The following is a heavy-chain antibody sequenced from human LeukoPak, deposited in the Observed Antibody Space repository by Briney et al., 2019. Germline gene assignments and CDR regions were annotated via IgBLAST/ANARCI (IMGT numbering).Heavy chain of an antibody. CDR2: ISWNSGSI. J-gene: IGHJ4*02. D-gene: IGHD3-3*01. CDR3: TTGTQLRFLEWLLYGFDY. Sequence: GGSLRLSCAASGFTFDDYAMRWVRQAPGKGLEWVSGISWNSGSIGYADSVKGRFTISRDNAKNSLYLQMNSLKTEDTAVYYCTTGTQLRFLEWLLYGFDYWGQGTLVTVSS. CDR1: GFTFDDYA. V-gene: IGHV3-9*01.